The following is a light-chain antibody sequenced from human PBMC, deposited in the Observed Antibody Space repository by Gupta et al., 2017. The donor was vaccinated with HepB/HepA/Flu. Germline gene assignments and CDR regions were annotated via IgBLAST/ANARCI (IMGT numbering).Light chain of an antibody. CDR2: DAS. Sequence: ETVLTQSPATLSLSAGERATLSCRASQSISSYLAWYQQTPGQAPRLLIYDASKRATGIPARFSGRGSGTDFTLTISSLEPEDFAFYYWLQVANGRTFGQGTRVELK. CDR1: QSISSY. V-gene: IGKV3-11*01. CDR3: LQVANGRT. J-gene: IGKJ1*01.